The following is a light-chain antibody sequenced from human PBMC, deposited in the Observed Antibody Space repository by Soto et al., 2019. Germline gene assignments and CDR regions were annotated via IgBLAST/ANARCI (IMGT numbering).Light chain of an antibody. CDR3: QQYGSSPWT. J-gene: IGKJ1*01. V-gene: IGKV3-20*01. CDR2: GAS. CDR1: QSVSSSY. Sequence: ESVLTQSPGTLSLSPGERATLSCRASQSVSSSYLAWYQQKPGQAPRLLIYGASSRATGIPDRFSGSGSGTDFTLTISRLEPEDFAVYYCQQYGSSPWTFRQGTKVDIK.